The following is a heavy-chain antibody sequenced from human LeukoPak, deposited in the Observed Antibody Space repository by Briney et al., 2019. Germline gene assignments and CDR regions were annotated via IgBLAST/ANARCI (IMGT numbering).Heavy chain of an antibody. Sequence: GGSLRLSCAASGFTFSSYAMHWVRQAPGEGLEWVAVISYDGSNKYYADSVKGRFTISRDNSKNTLYLQMNSLRAEDTAVYYCASGHEGIAVAGTLDYWGQGTLVTVSS. CDR2: ISYDGSNK. CDR1: GFTFSSYA. CDR3: ASGHEGIAVAGTLDY. J-gene: IGHJ4*02. V-gene: IGHV3-30-3*01. D-gene: IGHD6-19*01.